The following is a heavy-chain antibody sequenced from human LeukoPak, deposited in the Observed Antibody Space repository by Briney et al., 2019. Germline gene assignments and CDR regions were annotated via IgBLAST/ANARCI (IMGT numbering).Heavy chain of an antibody. CDR1: GFSFSAYW. J-gene: IGHJ4*02. Sequence: GGSLRLSCAASGFSFSAYWIHWVRQAPGKGLEWVSRVTTDGTSTTYADSVKGRFTISRDNAKSTLFLQMNSLRAEDTAVYYCTRGDHYSFDYWGQGTLVTVSS. CDR3: TRGDHYSFDY. D-gene: IGHD4-11*01. CDR2: VTTDGTST. V-gene: IGHV3-74*01.